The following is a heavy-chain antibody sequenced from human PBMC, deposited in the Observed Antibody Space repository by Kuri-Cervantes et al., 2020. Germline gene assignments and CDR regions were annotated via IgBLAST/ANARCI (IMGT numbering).Heavy chain of an antibody. V-gene: IGHV4-34*01. Sequence: SETLSLTCAVYDGSFSGSSWTWIRQPAGKGLEWIGEMNHRGSTNYNPSLKSRVTVSVDTSKNQFSLKVTSVTAADTAVYYCARGTYSSGYPIAFDYWGQGTLVTVSS. CDR1: DGSFSGSS. CDR2: MNHRGST. J-gene: IGHJ4*02. D-gene: IGHD3-22*01. CDR3: ARGTYSSGYPIAFDY.